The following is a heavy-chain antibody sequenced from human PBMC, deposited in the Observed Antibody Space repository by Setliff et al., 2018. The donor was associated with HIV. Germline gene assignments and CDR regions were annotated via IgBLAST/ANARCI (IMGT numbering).Heavy chain of an antibody. CDR3: ARRWGEAFDY. J-gene: IGHJ4*02. V-gene: IGHV4-31*03. CDR1: GDSISSGSFH. CDR2: IEYSGST. Sequence: PSETLSLTCTVSGDSISSGSFHWSWIRQHPGKGLEWIGHIEYSGSTYYNPSLKSRVTISRDTSKNQFSLRVGSVTAADTAVYYCARRWGEAFDYWGQGTLVTVSS. D-gene: IGHD1-26*01.